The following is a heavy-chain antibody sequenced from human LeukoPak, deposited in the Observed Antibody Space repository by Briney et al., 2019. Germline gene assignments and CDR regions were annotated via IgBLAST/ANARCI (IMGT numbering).Heavy chain of an antibody. Sequence: GRSLRLSCAASGFTFSSYGMHWVRQAPGKGLEWVAVISYDGSNKYYADSVKGRFTISRDNSKNTLYLQMNSLRAEDTAVYYCAKGFMTTVTKIYYGMDVWGQGTTVTVSS. D-gene: IGHD4-11*01. J-gene: IGHJ6*02. V-gene: IGHV3-30*18. CDR3: AKGFMTTVTKIYYGMDV. CDR2: ISYDGSNK. CDR1: GFTFSSYG.